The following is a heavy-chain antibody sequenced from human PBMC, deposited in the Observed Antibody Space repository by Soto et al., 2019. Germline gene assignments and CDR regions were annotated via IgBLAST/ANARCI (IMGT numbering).Heavy chain of an antibody. CDR3: AATSMAVAGGLEDY. J-gene: IGHJ4*02. CDR1: GGSLSSYS. V-gene: IGHV4-59*01. CDR2: IHYCGRT. D-gene: IGHD6-19*01. Sequence: SETLSLTGTVSGGSLSSYSWSWIWQPTPTRLDWMGYIHYCGRTNYNPSLKSRVTLSVDMSKNQFSLRLSSVTAADTAVYYCAATSMAVAGGLEDYWGQRTLVTVSS.